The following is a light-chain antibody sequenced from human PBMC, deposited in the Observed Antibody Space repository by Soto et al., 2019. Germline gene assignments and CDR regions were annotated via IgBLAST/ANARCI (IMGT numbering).Light chain of an antibody. Sequence: QSALTQPASVSGSPGQSITISCAGTSSDIGGSNYVSWYQQHPGKAPKLMIYGVSNRPSGVSNRFSGSKSGNTASLTISALQAEDEADYFCYSSRSSSSTFYVFGTGTKLTVL. CDR2: GVS. CDR1: SSDIGGSNY. J-gene: IGLJ1*01. V-gene: IGLV2-14*03. CDR3: YSSRSSSSTFYV.